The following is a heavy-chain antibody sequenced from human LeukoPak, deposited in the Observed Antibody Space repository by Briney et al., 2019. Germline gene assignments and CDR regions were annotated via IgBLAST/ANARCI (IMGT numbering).Heavy chain of an antibody. Sequence: GGSLRLSCAASGFTFSSYWMCWVRQAPGKGLEWVANIKQDGSEKYYVDSVKGRFTISRDNAKNSLYLQMNSLRAEDTAVYYCAREDTAMPFDYWGQGTLVTVSS. V-gene: IGHV3-7*01. D-gene: IGHD5-18*01. J-gene: IGHJ4*02. CDR3: AREDTAMPFDY. CDR2: IKQDGSEK. CDR1: GFTFSSYW.